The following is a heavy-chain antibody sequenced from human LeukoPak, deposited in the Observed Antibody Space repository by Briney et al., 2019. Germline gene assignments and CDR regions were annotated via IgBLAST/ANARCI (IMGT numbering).Heavy chain of an antibody. CDR3: TRSLNYGFDY. CDR2: INGDGGST. CDR1: GFTFSSYR. D-gene: IGHD5-24*01. Sequence: GGALRLSCAASGFTFSSYRMHWVRQAPGKGLVWVSHINGDGGSTTYADSVKGRFTISRDNAKNTLYLQMNSLRAEDTAVFYCTRSLNYGFDYWGQGTLVTVSS. V-gene: IGHV3-74*03. J-gene: IGHJ4*02.